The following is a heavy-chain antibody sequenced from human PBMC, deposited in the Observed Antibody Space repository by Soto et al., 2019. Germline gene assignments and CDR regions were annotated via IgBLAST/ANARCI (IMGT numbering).Heavy chain of an antibody. CDR2: IIPMYGPA. CDR1: GGTFSSYA. Sequence: SVKVSCKASGGTFSSYAIHWVRQAPGEGREWMGGIIPMYGPAKYAQRFQGRVTITADESTTTVYMELTSLTSQDTAVYYCARVTSMVRGVIDNWFDPWGHGTLVNVSS. J-gene: IGHJ5*02. CDR3: ARVTSMVRGVIDNWFDP. V-gene: IGHV1-69*13. D-gene: IGHD3-10*01.